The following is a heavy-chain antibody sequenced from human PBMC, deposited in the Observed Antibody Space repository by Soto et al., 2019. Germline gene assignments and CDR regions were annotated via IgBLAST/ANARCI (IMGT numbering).Heavy chain of an antibody. J-gene: IGHJ6*02. V-gene: IGHV3-30*18. CDR2: ISYDGSNK. CDR1: GFTFSSYG. D-gene: IGHD4-17*01. Sequence: PGGSLRLSCAASGFTFSSYGMHWVRQAPGKGLEWVAVISYDGSNKYYADSVKGRFTISRDNSKNTLYLQMNSLRAEDTAVYYCAKAVLMTTVTTYYGMDVWGQGTTVTVSS. CDR3: AKAVLMTTVTTYYGMDV.